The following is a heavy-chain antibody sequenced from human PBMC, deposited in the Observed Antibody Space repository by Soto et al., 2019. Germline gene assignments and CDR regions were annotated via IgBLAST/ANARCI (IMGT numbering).Heavy chain of an antibody. D-gene: IGHD2-15*01. Sequence: SETLSLTCTVSGGSVSSGSYYWSWIRQPPGMGLEWIGYIFYSGTTNYNPSLKSRVTMSLYTSKNQFSLQLSSVTAADTAVYYFSRVFKPVLYPTWWQYYFDFWGQGTLVTVSS. CDR2: IFYSGTT. CDR3: SRVFKPVLYPTWWQYYFDF. V-gene: IGHV4-61*01. J-gene: IGHJ4*02. CDR1: GGSVSSGSYY.